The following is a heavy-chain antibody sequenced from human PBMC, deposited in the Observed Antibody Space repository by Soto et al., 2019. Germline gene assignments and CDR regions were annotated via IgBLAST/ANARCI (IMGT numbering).Heavy chain of an antibody. CDR3: ARQNDYYYNGMDV. V-gene: IGHV3-64D*06. CDR2: ISNNGGNT. Sequence: GGSLRLSCSASGFTFSRNTMHWVRQAPGRGLEFVSAISNNGGNTYYADSVKGRFTISGDNSKNTLYLQMSSLRAEDTAVYYCARQNDYYYNGMDVWGQGTTVTVSS. CDR1: GFTFSRNT. D-gene: IGHD1-1*01. J-gene: IGHJ6*02.